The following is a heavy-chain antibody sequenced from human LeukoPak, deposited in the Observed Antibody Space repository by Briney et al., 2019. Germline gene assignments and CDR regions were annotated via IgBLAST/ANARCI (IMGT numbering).Heavy chain of an antibody. V-gene: IGHV3-9*01. D-gene: IGHD3-10*01. Sequence: GGSLRLSCAASGFTFDNYATHCVRHAPGKGLECVSDIAWNSVNTGFAHSVRGRFTISRDNAENSLYLQMNSLTPEDTAFYFCAKDMNSYGSGSSYNPWGPFDSWGQGTLVTVSS. CDR1: GFTFDNYA. J-gene: IGHJ4*02. CDR3: AKDMNSYGSGSSYNPWGPFDS. CDR2: IAWNSVNT.